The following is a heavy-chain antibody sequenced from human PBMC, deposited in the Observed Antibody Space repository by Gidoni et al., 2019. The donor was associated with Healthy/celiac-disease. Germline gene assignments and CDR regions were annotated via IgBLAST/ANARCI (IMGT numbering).Heavy chain of an antibody. J-gene: IGHJ4*02. D-gene: IGHD3-22*01. V-gene: IGHV3-30-3*01. CDR3: TELLYDSSGIGDY. Sequence: QVQLVESGGGVVQPGRSLRLSCAACGFTFSSYASHWVRQAPGKGLEWVAVISYDGSNKYYADSVKGRFTISRDNSKNTLYLQMNSLRAEDTAVYYCTELLYDSSGIGDYWGQGTLVTVSS. CDR1: GFTFSSYA. CDR2: ISYDGSNK.